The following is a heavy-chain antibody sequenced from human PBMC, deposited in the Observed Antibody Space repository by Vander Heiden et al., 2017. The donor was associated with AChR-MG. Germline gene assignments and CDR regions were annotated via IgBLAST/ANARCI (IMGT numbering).Heavy chain of an antibody. D-gene: IGHD6-13*01. V-gene: IGHV1-2*02. Sequence: QVHLVQSGAEVKKPGDSVKVSCKASGYTFTGYYIHWVRQAPGQGLEWMGWINPNSGGTNYAQKFQGRVTMTRDTSINTAYMELSRLRSDDTAVYYCARARSSSWPYNWFDPWGQGTLVTVSS. J-gene: IGHJ5*02. CDR3: ARARSSSWPYNWFDP. CDR1: GYTFTGYY. CDR2: INPNSGGT.